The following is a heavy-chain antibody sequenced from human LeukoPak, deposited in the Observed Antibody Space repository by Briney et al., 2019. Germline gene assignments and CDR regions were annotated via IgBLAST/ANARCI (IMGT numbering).Heavy chain of an antibody. D-gene: IGHD2/OR15-2a*01. CDR2: IYPSDSDT. Sequence: GESLKISCQGSGYSFTSYWIGWVRQMPGKGLEWMGIIYPSDSDTRYRPSFQGHVTLSADKSISTAYLQWSSLKASDTAMYYCARLSISNYYYYYMDVWGKGTTVTVSS. J-gene: IGHJ6*03. V-gene: IGHV5-51*01. CDR3: ARLSISNYYYYYMDV. CDR1: GYSFTSYW.